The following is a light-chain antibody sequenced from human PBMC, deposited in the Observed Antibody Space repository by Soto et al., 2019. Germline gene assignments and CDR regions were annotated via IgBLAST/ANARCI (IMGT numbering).Light chain of an antibody. V-gene: IGKV3-11*01. CDR2: DAS. Sequence: EVVLTQSPATLSLSPWERATLSCRASQSVSSHLTWYQQKPGQAPRLLIYDASNRATGIPARFSGSGSGTDFTLTISSLEPEDVAVYYCQQRTNWRLTFGGGTKVEIK. CDR1: QSVSSH. CDR3: QQRTNWRLT. J-gene: IGKJ4*01.